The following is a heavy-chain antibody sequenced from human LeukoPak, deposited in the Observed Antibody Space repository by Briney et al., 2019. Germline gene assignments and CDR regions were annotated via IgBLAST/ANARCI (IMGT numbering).Heavy chain of an antibody. J-gene: IGHJ4*02. Sequence: PSETLSLTCTVSGGSISSYYWSWIRQPPGKGLEWIGYIYYSGSTNYNPSLKSRVTISVDTSKNQFSLKLSSVTAADTAVYYCATNVAARQGDYWGQGTLVTVSS. V-gene: IGHV4-59*08. CDR3: ATNVAARQGDY. D-gene: IGHD6-6*01. CDR2: IYYSGST. CDR1: GGSISSYY.